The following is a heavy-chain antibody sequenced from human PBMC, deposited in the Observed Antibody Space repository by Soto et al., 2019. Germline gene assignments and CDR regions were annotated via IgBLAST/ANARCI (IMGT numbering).Heavy chain of an antibody. CDR3: ARDTGPGYYGMDV. CDR1: GFTVSSNY. Sequence: EVQLVETGGGLIQPGGSLRLSCAASGFTVSSNYMSLVRQAPGKGLEWVSVIYSGGSTYYADSVKGRFTISRDNSKNTLYLQMNSLRAEDTAVYYCARDTGPGYYGMDVWGQGTTVTVSS. D-gene: IGHD3-10*01. J-gene: IGHJ6*02. CDR2: IYSGGST. V-gene: IGHV3-53*02.